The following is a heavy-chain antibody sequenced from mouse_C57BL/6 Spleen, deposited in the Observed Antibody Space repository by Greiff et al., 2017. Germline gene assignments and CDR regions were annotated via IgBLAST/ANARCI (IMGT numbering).Heavy chain of an antibody. CDR2: IRNKANNHAT. CDR1: GFTFSDAW. V-gene: IGHV6-6*01. Sequence: EVKLQESGGGLVQPGGSMKLSCAASGFTFSDAWMDWVRQSPENGLEWVADIRNKANNHATYYAESVKGRFNITGYESESNVYLQMNSFSARDTCVYYCTRSNWGGDYGDYWGQGTTLTVSS. CDR3: TRSNWGGDYGDY. D-gene: IGHD4-1*02. J-gene: IGHJ2*01.